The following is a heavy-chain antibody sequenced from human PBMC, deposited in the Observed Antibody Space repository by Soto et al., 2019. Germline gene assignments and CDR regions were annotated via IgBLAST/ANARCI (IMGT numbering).Heavy chain of an antibody. J-gene: IGHJ6*03. CDR2: ISASNGDT. CDR1: GYTFTSHG. CDR3: ARMVRGSNIDYYHDMDV. D-gene: IGHD3-10*01. V-gene: IGHV1-18*01. Sequence: QVQLVQSGAVMKKPGASVKVSCKASGYTFTSHGISWVRQAPGQGLEWMGWISASNGDTNYAQKYQGRVTVTTDTSTRTGYMELRSLRSEDTAVYYCARMVRGSNIDYYHDMDVWGEGTTVTVSS.